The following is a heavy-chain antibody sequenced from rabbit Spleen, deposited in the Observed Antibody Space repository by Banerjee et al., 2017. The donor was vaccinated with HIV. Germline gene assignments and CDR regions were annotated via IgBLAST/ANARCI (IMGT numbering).Heavy chain of an antibody. Sequence: QSLEESGGDLVKPGASLTLPCTASGFSFDHNYYICWVRQAPGKGLECIACIYAGSGDSTYYANWAKGRFTISKTSSTTVTLQMTRLTAADTATYFCARDNAGYAGYGDDNLWGQGTLVTVS. CDR3: ARDNAGYAGYGDDNL. V-gene: IGHV1S40*01. CDR2: IYAGSGDST. CDR1: GFSFDHNYY. J-gene: IGHJ4*01. D-gene: IGHD7-1*01.